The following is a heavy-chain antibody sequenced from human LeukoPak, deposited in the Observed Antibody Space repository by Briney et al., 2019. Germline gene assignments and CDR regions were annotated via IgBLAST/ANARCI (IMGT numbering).Heavy chain of an antibody. V-gene: IGHV3-48*04. Sequence: PGGSLRLSCAASGFTFKTYSMHWVRQAPGKGLEWISYISSSSTTIFYADSVNGRFTISRDNSKNSLYLQMNSLRPDDTAVYYCVRDASRIAAAGTFDYWGQGTLVTVSS. CDR3: VRDASRIAAAGTFDY. D-gene: IGHD6-13*01. J-gene: IGHJ4*02. CDR2: ISSSSTTI. CDR1: GFTFKTYS.